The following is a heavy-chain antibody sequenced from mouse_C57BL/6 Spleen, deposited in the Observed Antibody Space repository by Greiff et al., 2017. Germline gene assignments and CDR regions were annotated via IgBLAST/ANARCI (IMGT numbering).Heavy chain of an antibody. CDR3: TRDDYDVEYALDY. D-gene: IGHD2-4*01. V-gene: IGHV6-3*01. CDR1: GFTFSNYW. J-gene: IGHJ4*01. Sequence: EVQLVESGGGLVQPGGSMKLSCVASGFTFSNYWMNWVRQSPEKGLECVAQLRLTSDNYATHYAESVKGRFTISRDDSKSSVYLQMNNLRAEDTGIYYCTRDDYDVEYALDYWGQGTSVTVSS. CDR2: LRLTSDNYAT.